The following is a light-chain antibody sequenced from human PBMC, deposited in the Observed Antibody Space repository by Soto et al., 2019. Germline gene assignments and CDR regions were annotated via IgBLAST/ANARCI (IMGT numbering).Light chain of an antibody. CDR1: QRVYNL. CDR3: QQRYATPFT. Sequence: DIHMTQSPPSLSAAVGDRLTITCRTSQRVYNLLYWYHQKAGEAPKLLIYDASTFKSGVPSRFHGSGSGTDFSLTISDLQPEDVGTYFCQQRYATPFTFGPGTKLEI. CDR2: DAS. V-gene: IGKV1-39*01. J-gene: IGKJ2*01.